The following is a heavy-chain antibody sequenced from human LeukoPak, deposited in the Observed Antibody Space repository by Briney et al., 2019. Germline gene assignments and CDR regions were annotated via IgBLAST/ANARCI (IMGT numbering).Heavy chain of an antibody. J-gene: IGHJ4*02. CDR3: ARDRFGSYYTPYNY. V-gene: IGHV1-18*01. Sequence: ASVKVSCKASGFALTTYNIVWLRQAPGQGLEWVGWVTAFNENTHYSRKVQGRVTMTRDTSTSTAYMELRSLRSDDTAVYYCARDRFGSYYTPYNYWGQGALVTVSS. CDR2: VTAFNENT. CDR1: GFALTTYN. D-gene: IGHD1-26*01.